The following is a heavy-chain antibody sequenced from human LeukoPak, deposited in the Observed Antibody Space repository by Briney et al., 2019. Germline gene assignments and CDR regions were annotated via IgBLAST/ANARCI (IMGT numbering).Heavy chain of an antibody. CDR2: IYSGGRT. D-gene: IGHD3-10*01. J-gene: IGHJ3*02. CDR1: GFTVSSNY. CDR3: AREREGVRSAFDI. V-gene: IGHV3-53*01. Sequence: GGSLRLSCAASGFTVSSNYMSWVRQAPGKGLEWVSVIYSGGRTDYADSVKGRFTISRDNSENTLYLQMNSLRAEDTAMYYCAREREGVRSAFDIWGQGTMVTVSS.